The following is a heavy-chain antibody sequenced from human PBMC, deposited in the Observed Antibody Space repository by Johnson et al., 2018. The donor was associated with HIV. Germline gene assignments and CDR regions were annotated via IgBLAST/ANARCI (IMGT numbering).Heavy chain of an antibody. CDR1: GFTFSSYA. CDR3: ARGGIVATDAFDI. CDR2: ISYDGSNK. V-gene: IGHV3-30-3*01. Sequence: VQLVESGGGVVQPGRSLRLSCAASGFTFSSYAMHWVRQAPGKGLEWVAVISYDGSNKYYADSVKGRFTISRDNAKNSLYLQMNSLRAEDTAVYYCARGGIVATDAFDIWGQGTMVTVSS. J-gene: IGHJ3*02. D-gene: IGHD5-12*01.